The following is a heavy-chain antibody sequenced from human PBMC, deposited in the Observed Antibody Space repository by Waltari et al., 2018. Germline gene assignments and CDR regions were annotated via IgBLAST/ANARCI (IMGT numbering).Heavy chain of an antibody. CDR2: SYTSGST. J-gene: IGHJ4*02. V-gene: IGHV4-4*07. CDR1: GGSISSYY. Sequence: QVQLQESGPGLVKPSETLSLTCTVSGGSISSYYWSWIRQPAGKGLEWIGRSYTSGSTNYNPPLKSRVTMSVDTSKNQFSLKLSSVTAADTAVYYCARDGGFGEFLDYFDYWGQGTLVTVSS. D-gene: IGHD3-10*01. CDR3: ARDGGFGEFLDYFDY.